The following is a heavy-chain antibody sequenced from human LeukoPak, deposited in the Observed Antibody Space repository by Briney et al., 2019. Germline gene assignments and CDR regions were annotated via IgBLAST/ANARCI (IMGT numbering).Heavy chain of an antibody. V-gene: IGHV3-21*01. CDR3: ARDWVGAWGMDV. CDR2: ISSSSSYI. CDR1: GFTFNHYT. J-gene: IGHJ6*03. D-gene: IGHD1-26*01. Sequence: GGSLRLSCAASGFTFNHYTMNWVRHAPGEGLEWVSSISSSSSYIYYADSMKGRFTISRDNAKNSLYLQMNSLRAYDTAVYYCARDWVGAWGMDVWGKGTTVTVSS.